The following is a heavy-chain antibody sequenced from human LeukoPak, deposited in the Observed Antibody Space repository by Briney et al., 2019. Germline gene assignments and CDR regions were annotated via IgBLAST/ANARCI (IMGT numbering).Heavy chain of an antibody. CDR3: TRYDFWSGYHLQYFQH. D-gene: IGHD3-3*01. J-gene: IGHJ1*01. V-gene: IGHV1-18*01. CDR2: ISTYNGNT. Sequence: ASVRVSCKASGYTFTSYGISWVRQAPGQGLEWMGWISTYNGNTNYAQKLQGRVTMTTDTSTSTAYMELRSLRSDDTAVYYCTRYDFWSGYHLQYFQHWGQGTLVTVSS. CDR1: GYTFTSYG.